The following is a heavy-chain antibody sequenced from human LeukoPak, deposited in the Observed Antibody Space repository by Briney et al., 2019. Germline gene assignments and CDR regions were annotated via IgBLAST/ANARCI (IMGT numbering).Heavy chain of an antibody. V-gene: IGHV3-43D*03. J-gene: IGHJ4*02. CDR1: GFTFDDYG. Sequence: GGSLRLSCAASGFTFDDYGMSWVRQAPGKGLEWVSLISWDGGSTYYADSVKGRFTISRDNSKNSLYLQMNSLRAEDTALYYCAKDRGFGVADYYFDYWGQGTLVTVSS. CDR2: ISWDGGST. D-gene: IGHD3-3*01. CDR3: AKDRGFGVADYYFDY.